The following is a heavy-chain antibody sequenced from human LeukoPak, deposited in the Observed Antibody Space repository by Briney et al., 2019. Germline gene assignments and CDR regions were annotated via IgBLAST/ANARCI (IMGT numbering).Heavy chain of an antibody. Sequence: GSLRLSCAASEFTFSDYYMSWIRQPPGKGLEWIGSIYYSGSTYYNPSLKSRVTISVDTSKNQFSLKLSSVTAADTAVYYCARDPRGLAAAGTDWGQGTLVTVSS. CDR1: EFTFSDYY. CDR2: IYYSGST. J-gene: IGHJ4*02. V-gene: IGHV4-38-2*02. CDR3: ARDPRGLAAAGTD. D-gene: IGHD6-13*01.